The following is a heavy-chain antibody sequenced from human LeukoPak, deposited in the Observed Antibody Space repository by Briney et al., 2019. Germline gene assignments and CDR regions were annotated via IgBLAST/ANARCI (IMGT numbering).Heavy chain of an antibody. CDR3: ATVGYSGYVYYFDY. CDR1: GYTLTELS. D-gene: IGHD5-12*01. CDR2: FDPEDGET. V-gene: IGHV1-24*01. J-gene: IGHJ4*02. Sequence: ASVKVSCKVSGYTLTELSMHWVRQAPGKGLEWMGGFDPEDGETIYAQKFQGRVTMTEDTSTDTAYMELSCLRSEDTAVYYCATVGYSGYVYYFDYWGQGTLVTVSS.